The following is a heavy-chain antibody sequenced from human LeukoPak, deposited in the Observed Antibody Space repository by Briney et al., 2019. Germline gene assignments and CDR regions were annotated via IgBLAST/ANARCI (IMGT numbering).Heavy chain of an antibody. CDR2: IYTSGST. CDR3: ARDHVGRDGYNPPHY. V-gene: IGHV4-61*02. J-gene: IGHJ4*02. D-gene: IGHD5-24*01. Sequence: PSETLPLTCTVSGGSISSGSYYWSWIRQPAGKGLEWIGRIYTSGSTNYNPSLKSRVTISVDTSKNQFSLKLSSVTAADTAVYYCARDHVGRDGYNPPHYWGQGTLVTVSS. CDR1: GGSISSGSYY.